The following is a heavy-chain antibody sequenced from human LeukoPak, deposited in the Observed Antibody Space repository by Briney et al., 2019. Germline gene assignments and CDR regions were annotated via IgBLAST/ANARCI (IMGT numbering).Heavy chain of an antibody. CDR3: ASYEWTDAFDI. D-gene: IGHD3-16*01. V-gene: IGHV4-39*01. CDR2: IYYSGST. CDR1: GGSINTDSYF. Sequence: SETLSLTCTVSGGSINTDSYFWGWVRQPPGKGLEWIGSIYYSGSTYYNPSLKSRVTISVDTSKNQFSLKLSSVTAADTAVYYCASYEWTDAFDIWGQGTMVTVSS. J-gene: IGHJ3*02.